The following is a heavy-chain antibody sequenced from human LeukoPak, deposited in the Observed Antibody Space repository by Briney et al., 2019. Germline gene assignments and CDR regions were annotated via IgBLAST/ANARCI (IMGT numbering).Heavy chain of an antibody. CDR1: GGSISSSSYY. CDR2: IYYSGST. D-gene: IGHD3-16*02. J-gene: IGHJ5*02. CDR3: ARCFGWELSNWFDP. Sequence: SGTLSLTCTVPGGSISSSSYYWGWIRHPPGKGLEWIGSIYYSGSTYYNPSLKSRVTISVDTSKNQFSLKLSSVTAADTAVYYCARCFGWELSNWFDPWGQGTLVTVSS. V-gene: IGHV4-39*01.